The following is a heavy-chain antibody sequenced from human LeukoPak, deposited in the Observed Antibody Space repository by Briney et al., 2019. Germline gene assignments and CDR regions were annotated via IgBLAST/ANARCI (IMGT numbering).Heavy chain of an antibody. CDR3: EIRPADCGDELFDC. Sequence: GRSLRLSCAASGFPFSSYGMHCVSQAPGKGLEWVSGISGSGGRTYQADSVKGRFTISRDNSKNTLYLQMSSLRAEATAVYYCEIRPADCGDELFDCWGQGTLVTVSS. V-gene: IGHV3-23*01. CDR2: ISGSGGRT. D-gene: IGHD4-17*01. J-gene: IGHJ4*02. CDR1: GFPFSSYG.